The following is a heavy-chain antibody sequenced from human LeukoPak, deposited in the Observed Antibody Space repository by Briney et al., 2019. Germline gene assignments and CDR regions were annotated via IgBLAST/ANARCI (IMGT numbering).Heavy chain of an antibody. Sequence: PGGSLRLSCAASGFTFSSYEMNWVRQAPGKGLEWVSYISSSGSTIYYADSVKGRFTISRDNAKNSLYLQMNSLRAEDTAVYYCARDNYDSSGYYEERAFDIWGQGTMVTVSS. CDR2: ISSSGSTI. D-gene: IGHD3-22*01. J-gene: IGHJ3*02. V-gene: IGHV3-48*03. CDR3: ARDNYDSSGYYEERAFDI. CDR1: GFTFSSYE.